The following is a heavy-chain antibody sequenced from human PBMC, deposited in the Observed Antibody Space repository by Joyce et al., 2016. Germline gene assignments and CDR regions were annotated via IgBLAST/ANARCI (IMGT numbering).Heavy chain of an antibody. CDR2: IEPRETYA. CDR3: ARHVTDWFDP. Sequence: EVQLVQSGAEVKKPGESLRISCKGSGNSFTRHWISWVRQMPGKGLESMGRIEPRETYADYSPSIGGHVTITVDKTIGAAYLQWSSLRASDAAIYYCARHVTDWFDPWGQGTLVTVSS. V-gene: IGHV5-10-1*03. CDR1: GNSFTRHW. J-gene: IGHJ5*02. D-gene: IGHD3-10*02.